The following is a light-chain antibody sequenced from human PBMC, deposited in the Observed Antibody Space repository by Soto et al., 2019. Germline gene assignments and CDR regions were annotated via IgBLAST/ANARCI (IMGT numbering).Light chain of an antibody. V-gene: IGKV1-39*01. CDR1: QNINSY. J-gene: IGKJ1*01. Sequence: DIQMPQSPSSLSASVGDRVTITCRSSQNINSYLNWYQQKPGKAPNLLIYAASNLQSGVPLRFSCSGSGTDFTLTISSLQPEDFATYYCQQSYSTPVTFGQGTKVDIK. CDR2: AAS. CDR3: QQSYSTPVT.